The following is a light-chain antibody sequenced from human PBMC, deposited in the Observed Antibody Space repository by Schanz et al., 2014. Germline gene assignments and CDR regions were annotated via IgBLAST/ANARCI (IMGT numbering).Light chain of an antibody. Sequence: QSVLTQPPSASGTPGQRVTISCSGSNSNIGSNTVNWYQHLPGTAPKLLIYSNNVGPSGVPDRFSGSKSGTSATLDITGLQTGDEADYYCGTWDSSLSVGTFGGGTKLTVL. CDR3: GTWDSSLSVGT. V-gene: IGLV1-44*01. CDR1: NSNIGSNT. J-gene: IGLJ3*02. CDR2: SNN.